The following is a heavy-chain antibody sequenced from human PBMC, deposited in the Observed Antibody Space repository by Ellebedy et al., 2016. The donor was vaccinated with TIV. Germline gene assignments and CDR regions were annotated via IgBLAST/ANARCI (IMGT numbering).Heavy chain of an antibody. CDR3: ARRRDGYNSLFDY. D-gene: IGHD5-24*01. V-gene: IGHV5-51*01. Sequence: GESLKISCKGSGYSFTSYWIGWVRQMPGKSLEWMGIIYPGDSDTRYSPSFQGQVTISADKSISTAYLQWSSLKASDTAMYYCARRRDGYNSLFDYWGQGTLVTVSS. CDR2: IYPGDSDT. CDR1: GYSFTSYW. J-gene: IGHJ4*02.